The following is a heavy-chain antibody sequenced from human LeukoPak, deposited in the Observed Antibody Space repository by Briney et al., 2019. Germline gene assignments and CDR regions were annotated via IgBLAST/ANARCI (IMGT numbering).Heavy chain of an antibody. CDR2: FDPEDGET. V-gene: IGHV1-24*01. D-gene: IGHD3-22*01. CDR1: GYTLTELS. CDR3: ATVRAPNPSYDSSGYRETNFDY. J-gene: IGHJ4*02. Sequence: ASVKVSCKVSGYTLTELSMHWVRQAPGKGLEWMGGFDPEDGETIYAQKFQGRVTMTEDTSTDTAYMELSSLRSEDTAVYYCATVRAPNPSYDSSGYRETNFDYWGQGTLVTVSS.